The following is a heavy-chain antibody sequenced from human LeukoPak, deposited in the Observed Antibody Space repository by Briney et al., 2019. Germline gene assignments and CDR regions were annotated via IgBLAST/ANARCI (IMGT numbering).Heavy chain of an antibody. CDR1: GYSTSSGYY. J-gene: IGHJ4*02. V-gene: IGHV4-38-2*01. Sequence: SETLSLTCAVSGYSTSSGYYWGWIRQPPGKGLEWIGSIYHSGSTYYNPSLKSRVTISVDTSKNQFSLKLSSVTAADTAVYYCARTGLDILTGYPGCTNYWGQGTLVTVSS. CDR3: ARTGLDILTGYPGCTNY. D-gene: IGHD3-9*01. CDR2: IYHSGST.